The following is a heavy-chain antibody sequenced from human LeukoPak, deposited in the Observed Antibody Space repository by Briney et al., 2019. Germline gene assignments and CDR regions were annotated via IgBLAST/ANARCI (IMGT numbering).Heavy chain of an antibody. CDR2: IKSKTDGGTT. CDR1: GFTFSNAW. Sequence: GGSLRLSCAASGFTFSNAWMSWVRQAPGKGLEWVGRIKSKTDGGTTDYAAPVKGRFTISRDDSKNTLYLQMNSLKTEDTAVYHCTTDAVYEWELLEGYWGQGTLVTVSS. V-gene: IGHV3-15*01. D-gene: IGHD1-26*01. J-gene: IGHJ1*01. CDR3: TTDAVYEWELLEGY.